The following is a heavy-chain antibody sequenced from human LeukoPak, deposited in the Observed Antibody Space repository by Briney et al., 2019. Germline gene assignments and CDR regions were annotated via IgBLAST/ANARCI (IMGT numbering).Heavy chain of an antibody. D-gene: IGHD6-13*01. J-gene: IGHJ6*02. CDR2: INHSGST. V-gene: IGHV4-34*01. CDR3: ARGGSSSSWYYYYGMDV. CDR1: GGSFSGYD. Sequence: PSETLSLTCAVYGGSFSGYDWSWIRQPPGKGLEWIGEINHSGSTNYNPSLKSRVTISVDTSKNQFSLKLSSVTAADTAVYYCARGGSSSSWYYYYGMDVWGQGTTVTVSS.